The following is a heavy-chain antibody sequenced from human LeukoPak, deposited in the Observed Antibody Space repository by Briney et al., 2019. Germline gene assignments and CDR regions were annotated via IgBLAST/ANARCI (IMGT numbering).Heavy chain of an antibody. CDR3: AKPHFDY. V-gene: IGHV3-30*02. CDR2: IRLDGSNK. Sequence: PGGSLRLSCAASGFTFSSYGMHWVRQAPGKGLEWVAFIRLDGSNKYYADSVRGRFTISRDNSKSTLYLQMNSLRAEDTALYYCAKPHFDYWGQGTPVTVSS. CDR1: GFTFSSYG. J-gene: IGHJ4*02.